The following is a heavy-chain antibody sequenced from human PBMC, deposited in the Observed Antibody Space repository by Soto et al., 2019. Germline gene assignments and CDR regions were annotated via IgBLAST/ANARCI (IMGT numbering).Heavy chain of an antibody. CDR1: GGSISSYY. Sequence: SETLSLTCTVSGGSISSYYWSWIRQPPGKGLEWIGYIYYSGSTNYNPSLKSRVTISVDTSKNQFSLKLSSVTAADTAVYYCARVSCSGGSCYSGDAFDIWGQGTMVTVSS. V-gene: IGHV4-59*01. J-gene: IGHJ3*02. D-gene: IGHD2-15*01. CDR3: ARVSCSGGSCYSGDAFDI. CDR2: IYYSGST.